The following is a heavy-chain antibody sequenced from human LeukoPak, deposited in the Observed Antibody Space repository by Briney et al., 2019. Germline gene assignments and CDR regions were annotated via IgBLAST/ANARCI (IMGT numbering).Heavy chain of an antibody. Sequence: PGGSLRLSCAASGFTFSSYWMHWVRQAPGKGLVWVSRINNDGSSTTYADSVKGRFTFSRDNAKNTLYLQMNSLRAEDTAVYYCARDGGDRRLGAFDIWGQGTMVTVSS. J-gene: IGHJ3*02. CDR2: INNDGSST. CDR1: GFTFSSYW. D-gene: IGHD3-16*01. V-gene: IGHV3-74*01. CDR3: ARDGGDRRLGAFDI.